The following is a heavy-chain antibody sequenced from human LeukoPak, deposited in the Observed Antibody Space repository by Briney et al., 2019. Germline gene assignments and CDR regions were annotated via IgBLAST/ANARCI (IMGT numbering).Heavy chain of an antibody. V-gene: IGHV3-53*01. CDR1: GFTVSSNY. D-gene: IGHD6-13*01. CDR2: IYSGGST. J-gene: IGHJ4*02. CDR3: ARASERIAAAGTSFDY. Sequence: GGSLRLSCAASGFTVSSNYMSWVRQAPGHGLEGGSVIYSGGSTYYADSAKGRFTISRDNSKNTLYLQMNSLRAEDTAVYYCARASERIAAAGTSFDYWGQGTLVTVSS.